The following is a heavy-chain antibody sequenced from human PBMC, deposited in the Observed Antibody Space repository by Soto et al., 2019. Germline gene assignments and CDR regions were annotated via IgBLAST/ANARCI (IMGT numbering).Heavy chain of an antibody. CDR1: GDSFKNYA. CDR2: IIPLFGTA. J-gene: IGHJ4*02. D-gene: IGHD5-18*01. Sequence: QVQLVQSGAEVKKPGSSVKISCTTSGDSFKNYAIGWVRQVPGQGLEWTGSIIPLFGTANYARMFEGRVTITADKSTTTFYMELGSLRSEDTAFYYCALLDSTMVTFDYWGQGTLVTVSS. V-gene: IGHV1-69*06. CDR3: ALLDSTMVTFDY.